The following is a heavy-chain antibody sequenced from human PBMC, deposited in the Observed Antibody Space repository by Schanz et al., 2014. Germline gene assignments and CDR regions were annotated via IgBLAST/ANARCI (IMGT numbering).Heavy chain of an antibody. V-gene: IGHV1-8*01. J-gene: IGHJ5*02. CDR2: MNPNSGNP. CDR1: GYTFTSYD. CDR3: AREVGLYDRGWFDP. D-gene: IGHD3-22*01. Sequence: QVQLVQSGDEVKKPGASVKVSCTASGYTFTSYDINWVRQAPGQGLEWLGWMNPNSGNPGFAQKFRGRVTMTRNTSISTAYMELSSLRSEDTAVYYCAREVGLYDRGWFDPWGQGTLVTVSS.